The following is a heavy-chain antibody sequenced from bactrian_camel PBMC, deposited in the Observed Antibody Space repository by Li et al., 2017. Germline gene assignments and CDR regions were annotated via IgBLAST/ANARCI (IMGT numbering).Heavy chain of an antibody. CDR1: RYTIHKPYR. CDR2: IDDNGAL. CDR3: AVDSRPSSWGNWYDRSEYNH. J-gene: IGHJ4*01. V-gene: IGHV3S1*01. Sequence: HVQLVESGGGSVQAGGSLRLSCATTRYTIHKPYRLAWFRQGPEKEREGVASIDDNGALNYADSVKGRFTISQDNTKNTLILQMNGLKSDDTAMYYCAVDSRPSSWGNWYDRSEYNHWGQGTQVTVS. D-gene: IGHD5*01.